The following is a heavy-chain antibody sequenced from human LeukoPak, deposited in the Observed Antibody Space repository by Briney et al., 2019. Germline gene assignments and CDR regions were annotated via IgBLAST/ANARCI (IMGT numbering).Heavy chain of an antibody. CDR2: IYYTGRT. D-gene: IGHD3-22*01. V-gene: IGHV4-39*02. Sequence: SENLSLTCTVSGGFISNSNFYWGWIRQPPGKGLDWIGNIYYTGRTYYNPSLNSRVTISVDTSKNQFSLRLSSVTAADTAVYYCARGRHFTYYNDSSGYSANYYMDVWGKGTTVTVSS. J-gene: IGHJ6*03. CDR3: ARGRHFTYYNDSSGYSANYYMDV. CDR1: GGFISNSNFY.